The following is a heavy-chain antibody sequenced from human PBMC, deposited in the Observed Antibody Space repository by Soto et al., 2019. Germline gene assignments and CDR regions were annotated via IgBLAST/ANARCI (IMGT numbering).Heavy chain of an antibody. Sequence: HPGGSLRLSCAASGFTFSSYAMHWVRQAPGKGLEWVAVISYDGSNKYYADSVKGRFTISRDNSKNTLYLQMNSLRAEDTAVYYCARDTMIVGVPLYYGMDVWGQGTTVTVSS. CDR1: GFTFSSYA. CDR3: ARDTMIVGVPLYYGMDV. D-gene: IGHD3-22*01. CDR2: ISYDGSNK. J-gene: IGHJ6*02. V-gene: IGHV3-30-3*01.